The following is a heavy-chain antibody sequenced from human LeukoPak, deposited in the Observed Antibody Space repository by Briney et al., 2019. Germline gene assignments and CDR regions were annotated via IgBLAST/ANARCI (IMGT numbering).Heavy chain of an antibody. CDR1: GFTFSSYW. D-gene: IGHD6-19*01. CDR3: ARVGSSGWYRGAFDI. V-gene: IGHV3-7*01. J-gene: IGHJ3*02. Sequence: GGSLRLSCAASGFTFSSYWMSWVRQAPGKGLEWVANIKQDGSEKYYVDSVKGRFTISRDNAKNPLYLQMNSLRAEDTAVYYCARVGSSGWYRGAFDIWGQGTMVTVSS. CDR2: IKQDGSEK.